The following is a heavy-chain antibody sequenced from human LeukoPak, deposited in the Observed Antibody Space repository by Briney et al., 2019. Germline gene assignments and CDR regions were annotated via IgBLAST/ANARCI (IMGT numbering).Heavy chain of an antibody. D-gene: IGHD6-13*01. CDR1: GFTFSTYW. CDR2: IKQDGSDK. Sequence: GGSLRLSCAASGFTFSTYWMTWVRQAPGKGLEWVANIKQDGSDKYYVDSVKGRFTISRDNAENSLHLQMNSLRAEDTAVYYCARLAYSGSWYWDYSGQGTLVTVSS. CDR3: ARLAYSGSWYWDY. V-gene: IGHV3-7*05. J-gene: IGHJ4*02.